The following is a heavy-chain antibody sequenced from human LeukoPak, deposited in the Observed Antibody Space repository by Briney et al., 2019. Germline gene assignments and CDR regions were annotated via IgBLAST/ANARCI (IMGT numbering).Heavy chain of an antibody. CDR1: GFTFSGYA. CDR2: ISGSGGST. CDR3: AKVRDYYDSSGYYSGTYFDY. D-gene: IGHD3-22*01. Sequence: PGGSLRLSCAASGFTFSGYAMSWVRQAPGKGLEWVSAISGSGGSTYYADSVKGRFTISRDNSKNTLYLQMNSLRAEDTAVYYCAKVRDYYDSSGYYSGTYFDYWGQGTLVTVSS. V-gene: IGHV3-23*01. J-gene: IGHJ4*02.